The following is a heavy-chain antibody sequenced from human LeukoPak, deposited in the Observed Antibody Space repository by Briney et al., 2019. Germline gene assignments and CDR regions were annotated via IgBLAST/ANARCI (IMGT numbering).Heavy chain of an antibody. CDR1: GYSISSGYY. CDR2: IYHSGST. V-gene: IGHV4-38-2*01. J-gene: IGHJ5*02. D-gene: IGHD1-26*01. Sequence: SETLSLTCAVSGYSISSGYYWGWIRQPPGKGLEWIGSIYHSGSTYYNPSLKSRVTISVDTSKNQFSLKLSSVTAADTAVYYCARAYSGSQNWFDPWGQGTLVTVSS. CDR3: ARAYSGSQNWFDP.